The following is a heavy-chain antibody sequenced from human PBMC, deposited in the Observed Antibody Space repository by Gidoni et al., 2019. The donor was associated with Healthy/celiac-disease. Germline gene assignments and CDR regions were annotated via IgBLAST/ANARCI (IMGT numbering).Heavy chain of an antibody. J-gene: IGHJ4*02. CDR3: ARLTYYYDSSGYYYLDY. V-gene: IGHV3-33*01. CDR2: IGDDGSNK. Sequence: QVQLVESGGGVVQPGRSLRLSCAASGFTFSRYGMHWVRQAPGKGLEWVAVIGDDGSNKYYADSVKGRFTISRDNSKNTLYLQMNSLRAEDTAVYYCARLTYYYDSSGYYYLDYWGQGTLVTVSS. CDR1: GFTFSRYG. D-gene: IGHD3-22*01.